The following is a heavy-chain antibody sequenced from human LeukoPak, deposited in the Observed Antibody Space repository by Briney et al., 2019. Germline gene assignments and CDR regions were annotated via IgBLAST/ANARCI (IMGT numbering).Heavy chain of an antibody. CDR1: GGSISSGGYY. D-gene: IGHD2-8*01. J-gene: IGHJ4*02. CDR2: INHSGST. V-gene: IGHV4-39*07. CDR3: ASVGTMVYAIP. Sequence: SETLSLTCTVSGGSISSGGYYWSWIRQPPGKGLEWIGEINHSGSTNYNPSLKSRVTISVDTSKNQFSLKLSSVTAADTAVYYCASVGTMVYAIPWGQGTLVTVSS.